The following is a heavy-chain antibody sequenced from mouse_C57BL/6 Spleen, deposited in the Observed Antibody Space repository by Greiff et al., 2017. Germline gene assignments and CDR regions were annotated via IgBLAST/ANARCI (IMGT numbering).Heavy chain of an antibody. CDR2: ISDGGSYT. Sequence: EVQLVESGGGLVKPGGSLKLSCAASGFTFSSYAMSWVRQTPEKRLEWVATISDGGSYTYYPDNVKGRFTISRDNAKNNLYLQMSHLKSEDTAMYYCARDRGRQLRPLDYWGQGTTLTVSS. CDR3: ARDRGRQLRPLDY. V-gene: IGHV5-4*01. D-gene: IGHD3-2*02. CDR1: GFTFSSYA. J-gene: IGHJ2*01.